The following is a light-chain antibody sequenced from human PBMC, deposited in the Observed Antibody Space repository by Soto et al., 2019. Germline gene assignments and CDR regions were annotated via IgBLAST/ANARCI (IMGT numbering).Light chain of an antibody. CDR1: SSDVGSYNR. CDR3: SLYTSSSTLYV. CDR2: EVS. Sequence: QSVLTQPPSVSGSPGQSVTISCTGTSSDVGSYNRVSWYQQPPGTAPKLMIYEVSNRPSGVPDRFSGSKSGNTASLTISGLQPEDEADYYCSLYTSSSTLYVFGNGTKVTVL. J-gene: IGLJ1*01. V-gene: IGLV2-18*01.